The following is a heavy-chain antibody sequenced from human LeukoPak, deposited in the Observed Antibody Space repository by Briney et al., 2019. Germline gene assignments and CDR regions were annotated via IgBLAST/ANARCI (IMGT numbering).Heavy chain of an antibody. CDR2: IYTSGTT. CDR1: GGPISGYF. V-gene: IGHV4-4*07. D-gene: IGHD2-15*01. CDR3: AREDPLVAARGLDY. Sequence: SGTLSLTCTVSGGPISGYFWTWIRQPAGKGLEWIGRIYTSGTTNYNTTLKSRLTMSVDTSKNQFSLRLTSLTAADTAVYYCAREDPLVAARGLDYWGQGTLVTVSS. J-gene: IGHJ4*02.